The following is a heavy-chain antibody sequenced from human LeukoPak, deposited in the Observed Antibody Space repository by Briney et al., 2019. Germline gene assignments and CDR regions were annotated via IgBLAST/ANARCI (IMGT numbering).Heavy chain of an antibody. CDR3: ASDQRYYDILTGYYYYGMDV. V-gene: IGHV1-18*01. Sequence: VASVTVSCKASGYTFTSYGISWVRQAPGQGLEWMGWISAYNGNTNYAQTLQGRVTITTDTSTSTAYMELRRMRSDDTAVYYCASDQRYYDILTGYYYYGMDVWGQGTTVTVSS. CDR1: GYTFTSYG. J-gene: IGHJ6*02. CDR2: ISAYNGNT. D-gene: IGHD3-9*01.